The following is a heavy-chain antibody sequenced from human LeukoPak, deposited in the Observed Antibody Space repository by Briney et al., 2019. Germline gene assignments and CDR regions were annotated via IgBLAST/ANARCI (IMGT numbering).Heavy chain of an antibody. CDR2: INPNSGGT. Sequence: ASVKVSCKASGYTFIDHYMHWVRQAPGQGLEWLGRINPNSGGTNYAQKFQGRVTLTRDTSISTAYMELSRLKSDDTAVYYCARNTQRGTYNWFDPWGQGTLVTVSS. CDR3: ARNTQRGTYNWFDP. CDR1: GYTFIDHY. D-gene: IGHD6-25*01. V-gene: IGHV1-2*06. J-gene: IGHJ5*02.